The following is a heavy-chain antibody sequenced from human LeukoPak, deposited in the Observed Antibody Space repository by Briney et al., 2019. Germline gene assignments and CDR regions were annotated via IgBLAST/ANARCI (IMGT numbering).Heavy chain of an antibody. V-gene: IGHV1-2*02. Sequence: ASVKVSCEASGYTFTGYYMHWVRQAPGQGLEWMGWINPNSGGTNYAQKFQGRVTMTRDTSISTAYMELSRLRSDDTAVYYCARSRGVPAAAIPDYWGQGTLVTVSS. CDR3: ARSRGVPAAAIPDY. CDR2: INPNSGGT. D-gene: IGHD2-2*01. CDR1: GYTFTGYY. J-gene: IGHJ4*02.